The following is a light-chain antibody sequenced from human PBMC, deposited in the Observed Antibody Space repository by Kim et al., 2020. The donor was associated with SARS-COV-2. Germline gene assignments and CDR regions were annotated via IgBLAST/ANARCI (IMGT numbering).Light chain of an antibody. CDR2: AAS. CDR1: QSISSY. V-gene: IGKV1-39*01. CDR3: QQSYSTLIT. J-gene: IGKJ5*01. Sequence: DIQMTQSPSSLSASVGDRVTITCRASQSISSYLNWYKQKLGKAPKLLIYAASSLQSGVPSRFSGSGSGTDFTLTISSLQPEDFATYYCQQSYSTLITFGKGTRLEIK.